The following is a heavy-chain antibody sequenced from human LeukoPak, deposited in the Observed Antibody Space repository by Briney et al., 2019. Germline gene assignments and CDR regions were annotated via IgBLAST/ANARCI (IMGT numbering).Heavy chain of an antibody. CDR1: GYTFTGYY. CDR2: INPNSGGT. J-gene: IGHJ6*02. V-gene: IGHV1-2*02. Sequence: GASVNVSCKASGYTFTGYYMHWVRQAPGQGLEWMGWINPNSGGTNYAQKFQGRVTMTRDTSISTAYVELSRLRSDDTAVYYCASPLRYYYYYGMDVWGQGTTVTVPS. CDR3: ASPLRYYYYYGMDV.